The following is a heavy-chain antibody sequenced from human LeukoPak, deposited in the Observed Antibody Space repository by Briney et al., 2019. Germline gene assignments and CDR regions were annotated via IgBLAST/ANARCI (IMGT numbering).Heavy chain of an antibody. J-gene: IGHJ6*03. V-gene: IGHV4-39*01. CDR1: GGSISSSSYY. CDR2: IYYSGST. CDR3: ARGPYYDFWSGHYYYYYMDV. D-gene: IGHD3-3*01. Sequence: PSETLSLTCTVSGGSISSSSYYWGWIRQPPGKGLEWIGSIYYSGSTYYNPSLKSRVTISVDTSKNQFSLKLSSVTAADTAVYCCARGPYYDFWSGHYYYYYMDVWGEGTTVTVSS.